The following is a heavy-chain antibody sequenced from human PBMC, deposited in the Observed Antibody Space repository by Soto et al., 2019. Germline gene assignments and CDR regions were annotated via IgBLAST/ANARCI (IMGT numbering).Heavy chain of an antibody. J-gene: IGHJ4*02. CDR2: ISSSSSYI. CDR1: GFTFSSYS. D-gene: IGHD2-21*01. Sequence: PGGSLRLSCAASGFTFSSYSMNWVRQAPGKGLEWVSSISSSSSYIYYADSVKGRFTISRDNARNMLFLEMNSLRPEDTAVYYCARADCGGQCPCDYWGEGTLVTVSS. V-gene: IGHV3-21*06. CDR3: ARADCGGQCPCDY.